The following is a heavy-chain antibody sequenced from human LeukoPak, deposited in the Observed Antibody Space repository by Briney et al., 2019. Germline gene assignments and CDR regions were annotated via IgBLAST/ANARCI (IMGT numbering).Heavy chain of an antibody. CDR2: FYHTGTT. D-gene: IGHD2-2*02. J-gene: IGHJ5*02. V-gene: IGHV4-38-2*01. Sequence: KPSETPSLTCAVSGFSLSRGDYWGWIRQPPGKGPEGVGAFYHTGTTYYNPSLKSRVTIPVDTSSNQFSLRLSSVTAADTAVYYCARLGCGSTSCYKIWFDPWGQGTLVTVSS. CDR1: GFSLSRGDY. CDR3: ARLGCGSTSCYKIWFDP.